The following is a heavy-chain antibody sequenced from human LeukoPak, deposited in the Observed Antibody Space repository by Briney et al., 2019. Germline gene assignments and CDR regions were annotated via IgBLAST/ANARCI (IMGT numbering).Heavy chain of an antibody. CDR1: GGTFSSYA. CDR3: ARDRYGYCSSTSCPYFDL. Sequence: ASVKVSCKASGGTFSSYAISWVRQAPGQGLESMGGIIPIFGTANYAQKFQGRVTITADESTSTAYMELSSLRSEDTAVYYCARDRYGYCSSTSCPYFDLWGRGTLVTVSS. J-gene: IGHJ2*01. CDR2: IIPIFGTA. V-gene: IGHV1-69*13. D-gene: IGHD2-2*01.